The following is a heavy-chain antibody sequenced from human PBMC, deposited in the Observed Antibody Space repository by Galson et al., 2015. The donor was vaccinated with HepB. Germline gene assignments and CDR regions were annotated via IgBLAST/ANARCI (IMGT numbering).Heavy chain of an antibody. CDR2: IIPIFGTA. V-gene: IGHV1-69*06. J-gene: IGHJ6*02. CDR1: GGTFSSYA. D-gene: IGHD3-3*01. CDR3: ARSPLGVVISSYYYYGMDV. Sequence: SVKVSCKASGGTFSSYAISWVRQAPGQGLEWMGGIIPIFGTANYAQKFQGRVTITADKSTSTAYMELSSLRSEDTAVYYCARSPLGVVISSYYYYGMDVWGQGTTVTVSS.